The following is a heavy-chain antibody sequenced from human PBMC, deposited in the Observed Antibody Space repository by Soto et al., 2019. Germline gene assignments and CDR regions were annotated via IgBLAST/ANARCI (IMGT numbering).Heavy chain of an antibody. CDR3: ARAKYCSGGSCYYYYGMDV. Sequence: PGESLKISCKGSGYSFTSYWIGWVRQMPGKGLEWMGIIYPGDSDTRYSPSFQGQVTISADTSISTAYLQWSSLKASDTAMYYCARAKYCSGGSCYYYYGMDVWGQGTTVTVSS. J-gene: IGHJ6*02. V-gene: IGHV5-51*01. CDR1: GYSFTSYW. CDR2: IYPGDSDT. D-gene: IGHD2-15*01.